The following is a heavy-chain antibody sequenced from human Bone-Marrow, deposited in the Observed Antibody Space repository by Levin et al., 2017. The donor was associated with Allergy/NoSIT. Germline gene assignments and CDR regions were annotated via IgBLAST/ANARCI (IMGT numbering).Heavy chain of an antibody. CDR2: ISWNSGSI. CDR1: GFTFDDYA. CDR3: AKDINGSNWRPIDGMDV. V-gene: IGHV3-9*01. J-gene: IGHJ6*02. D-gene: IGHD4-11*01. Sequence: PGGSLRLSCAASGFTFDDYAMHWVRQAPGKGLEWVSGISWNSGSIGYADSVKGRFTISRDNAKNSLYLQMNSLRAEDTALYYCAKDINGSNWRPIDGMDVWGQGTTVTVSS.